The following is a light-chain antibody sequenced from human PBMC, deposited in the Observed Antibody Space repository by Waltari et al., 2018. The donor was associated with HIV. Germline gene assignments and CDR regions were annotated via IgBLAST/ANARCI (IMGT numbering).Light chain of an antibody. J-gene: IGKJ2*01. CDR1: QSVSSN. V-gene: IGKV3-15*01. CDR2: GAS. Sequence: EIVMTQSPATLSMSPGERATLSCRASQSVSSNLAWYQQKPGQAPRLLISGASTRATGIPARISGSGSGTELTLTISSLQSEDFAVYYCQQYNNWPYTFGQGTKLEIK. CDR3: QQYNNWPYT.